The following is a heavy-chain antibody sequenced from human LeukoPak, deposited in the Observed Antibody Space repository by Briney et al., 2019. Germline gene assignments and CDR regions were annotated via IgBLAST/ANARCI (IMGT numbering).Heavy chain of an antibody. Sequence: NPSETLSLTCTVSGGSISSSSHYWGWIRQPPGKGLEWIGSIYYSGNTYYNPSLKSRVTISVDTSKNHFSLEVSSVTAADTAVYYCARHENIVVVVAATGFDYWGQGTLVTVSS. V-gene: IGHV4-39*01. CDR1: GGSISSSSHY. D-gene: IGHD2-15*01. CDR3: ARHENIVVVVAATGFDY. J-gene: IGHJ4*02. CDR2: IYYSGNT.